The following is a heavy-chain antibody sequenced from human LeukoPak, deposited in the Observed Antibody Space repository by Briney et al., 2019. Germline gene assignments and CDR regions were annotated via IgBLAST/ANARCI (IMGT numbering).Heavy chain of an antibody. CDR3: ARDSTYYYESGSSGPHYFDN. Sequence: GGSLRLSCAASGFNFGNYAMHWVRQAPGKGLEWVSLIPSGGFYEYYADSVKGRFTISRDDSGNTLYLQLNSLRPEDTAVYYCARDSTYYYESGSSGPHYFDNWGQGTLATVSS. V-gene: IGHV3-30-3*01. J-gene: IGHJ4*02. D-gene: IGHD3-10*01. CDR1: GFNFGNYA. CDR2: IPSGGFYE.